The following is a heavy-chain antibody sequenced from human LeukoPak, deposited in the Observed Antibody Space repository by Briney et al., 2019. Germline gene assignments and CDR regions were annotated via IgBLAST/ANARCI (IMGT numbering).Heavy chain of an antibody. V-gene: IGHV1-69*05. D-gene: IGHD2-2*01. Sequence: SVKVSCKASGYTFTSYGISWVRQAPGQGLEWMGGIIPIFGTANYAQKFQGRVTITTDESTSTAYMELSSLRSEDTAVYYCAGGVVPAAMFDYWGQGTLVTVSS. J-gene: IGHJ4*02. CDR1: GYTFTSYG. CDR2: IIPIFGTA. CDR3: AGGVVPAAMFDY.